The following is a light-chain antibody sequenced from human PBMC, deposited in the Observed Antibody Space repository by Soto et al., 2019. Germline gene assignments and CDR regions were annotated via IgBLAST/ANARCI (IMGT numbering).Light chain of an antibody. J-gene: IGKJ1*01. CDR2: DAS. Sequence: VQMTQSPSTLPASVGYRVTITCRASQNINRWLAWYQQKPGKAPKLLIYDASNLESGVPSRFSGSASGTDFTLTISGLKPDDFATYYCQQFNTYPAFGQGTKVDIK. V-gene: IGKV1-5*01. CDR1: QNINRW. CDR3: QQFNTYPA.